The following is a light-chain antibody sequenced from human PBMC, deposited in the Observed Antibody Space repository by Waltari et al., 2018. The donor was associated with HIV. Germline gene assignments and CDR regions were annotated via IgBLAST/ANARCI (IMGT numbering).Light chain of an antibody. V-gene: IGLV3-21*04. J-gene: IGLJ3*02. Sequence: SVSVAPGKPASITCEAANIGSKGVPWYQQKPGQAPILVIYYDSDRPSGIPARFSGSNSGNTATLTISRVEAGDEADYYCQVWHISTDHWVFGAGTKLTVV. CDR2: YDS. CDR1: NIGSKG. CDR3: QVWHISTDHWV.